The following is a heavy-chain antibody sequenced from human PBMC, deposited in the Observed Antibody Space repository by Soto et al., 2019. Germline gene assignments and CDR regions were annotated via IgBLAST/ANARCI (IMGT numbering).Heavy chain of an antibody. Sequence: ASVKVSCKASGYSLSSNYIHWVRQTPGQGLEWMGWINPTSSGTVYAQKFQGRVTMTRDTSITTVYMQLSRLTSEDSAVYYCARDLLGDGREIYGMDVWGQGTTVTVSS. CDR3: ARDLLGDGREIYGMDV. J-gene: IGHJ6*02. CDR2: INPTSSGT. V-gene: IGHV1-2*02. CDR1: GYSLSSNY. D-gene: IGHD3-10*02.